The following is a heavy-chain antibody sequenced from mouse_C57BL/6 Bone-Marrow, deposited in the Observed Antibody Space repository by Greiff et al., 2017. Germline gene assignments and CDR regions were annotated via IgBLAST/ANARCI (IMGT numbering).Heavy chain of an antibody. D-gene: IGHD2-4*01. V-gene: IGHV5-6*02. J-gene: IGHJ3*01. CDR2: ISSGGSYT. CDR3: ARHWDYGGSWFAD. CDR1: GFTFSSYG. Sequence: EVMLVESGGDLVKPGGSLKLSCAASGFTFSSYGMSWVRQTPDKRLEWVATISSGGSYTYYPDSVKGRFTISRDNAKNTLYLQMSSLKSEDTAMYYCARHWDYGGSWFADWGQGTLVTVSA.